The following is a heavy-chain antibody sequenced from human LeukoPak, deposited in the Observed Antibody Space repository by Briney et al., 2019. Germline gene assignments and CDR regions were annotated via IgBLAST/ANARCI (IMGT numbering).Heavy chain of an antibody. D-gene: IGHD3-10*01. CDR2: ISAYNGNT. CDR1: GYTFTSYD. V-gene: IGHV1-18*01. Sequence: ASVKDSCKASGYTFTSYDISWVREAPGQGLEWMGWISAYNGNTNYAQKLQGRVTMTTDTSTSTAYMELRSLRSEDTAVYYCARMVRGVYYYYYYYMDVWGKGTTVTISS. J-gene: IGHJ6*03. CDR3: ARMVRGVYYYYYYYMDV.